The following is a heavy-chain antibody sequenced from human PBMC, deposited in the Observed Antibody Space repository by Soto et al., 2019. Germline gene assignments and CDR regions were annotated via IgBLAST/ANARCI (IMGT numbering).Heavy chain of an antibody. CDR1: GFTFDDYA. Sequence: EVQLVESGGGLVQPGRSLRLSCAASGFTFDDYAMHWVRQAPGKGLEWVSGISWNSGSIGYADSVKGRFTISRDNAKNSLYLQMNSLIAEDTAVYYCAKDGGPSRFGGVIVGGSFDYWGQGTLVTVSS. D-gene: IGHD3-16*02. CDR3: AKDGGPSRFGGVIVGGSFDY. V-gene: IGHV3-9*01. CDR2: ISWNSGSI. J-gene: IGHJ4*02.